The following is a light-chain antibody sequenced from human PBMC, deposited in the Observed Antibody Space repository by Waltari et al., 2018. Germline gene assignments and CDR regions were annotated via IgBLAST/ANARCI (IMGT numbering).Light chain of an antibody. V-gene: IGKV1-5*03. CDR3: QQYDSTSPT. Sequence: DIQMTQSPSTVSASVGDRVTVTCRASESVSNWLAWYQHKPGKAPKVLIYKASTLESGVPSRCSGSGSGTEFTLTISSLQPDDFATYYCQQYDSTSPTFGGGTKVELK. J-gene: IGKJ4*01. CDR1: ESVSNW. CDR2: KAS.